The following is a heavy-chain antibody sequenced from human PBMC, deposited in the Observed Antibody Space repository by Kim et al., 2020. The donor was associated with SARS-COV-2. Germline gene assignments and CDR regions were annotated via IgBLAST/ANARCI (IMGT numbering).Heavy chain of an antibody. V-gene: IGHV3-7*01. D-gene: IGHD3-10*01. CDR3: AILDSRPHGSTGY. J-gene: IGHJ4*02. CDR1: GFTFSSRC. CDR2: IKEDGTET. Sequence: GGSLRLSCAVSGFTFSSRCSSWVRQAPGKGLEWVACIKEDGTETHYVDSVKGRFTISRDNAKKALYLQMNSLRAEDTGLYYCAILDSRPHGSTGYWGQGTLVTVSS.